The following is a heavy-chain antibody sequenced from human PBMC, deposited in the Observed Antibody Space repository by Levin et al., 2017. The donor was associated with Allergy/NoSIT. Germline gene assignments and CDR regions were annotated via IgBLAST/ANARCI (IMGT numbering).Heavy chain of an antibody. Sequence: VASVKVSCKASGYSFTSYGIHWVRQAPGQRLEWMGWINAGNGSPKYSQKFHGRVTVTRDTSASTAYMALSSLRSEDTAVYYCARDFGSSGTQFDYWGQGTLVTVSS. CDR3: ARDFGSSGTQFDY. CDR1: GYSFTSYG. CDR2: INAGNGSP. V-gene: IGHV1-3*01. J-gene: IGHJ4*02. D-gene: IGHD6-19*01.